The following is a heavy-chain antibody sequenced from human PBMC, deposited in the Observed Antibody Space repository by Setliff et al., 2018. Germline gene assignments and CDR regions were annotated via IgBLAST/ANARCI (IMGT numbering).Heavy chain of an antibody. J-gene: IGHJ4*02. CDR2: ISNSGSHT. D-gene: IGHD4-17*01. V-gene: IGHV3-21*01. CDR3: ARFYGNYPFDY. Sequence: SLRLSCAVSGFTFDTYSMNWVRQAPGKGLEWVSSISNSGSHTYYADSVKGRFTISRDNAKNSLYLQMNSLRAEDTAVYYCARFYGNYPFDYWGQGILVTVSS. CDR1: GFTFDTYS.